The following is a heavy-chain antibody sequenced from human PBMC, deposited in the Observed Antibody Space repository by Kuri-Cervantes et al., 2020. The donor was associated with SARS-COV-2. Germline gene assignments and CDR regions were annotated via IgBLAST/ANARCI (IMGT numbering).Heavy chain of an antibody. CDR2: LSSSSSYI. CDR3: ARVMYGDYPGHHDTFDV. V-gene: IGHV3-21*01. D-gene: IGHD4-17*01. J-gene: IGHJ3*01. CDR1: GFIFSTYG. Sequence: LSLTCAASGFIFSTYGVNWVRQAPGKGLEWVSSLSSSSSYIYYADSVRGRFTISRDNARNSLHLQMNSLRVDDTAVYYCARVMYGDYPGHHDTFDVWGQGTMVTVSS.